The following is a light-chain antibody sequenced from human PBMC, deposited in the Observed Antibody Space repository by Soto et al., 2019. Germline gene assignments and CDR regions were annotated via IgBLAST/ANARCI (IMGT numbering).Light chain of an antibody. J-gene: IGKJ2*01. CDR1: QSVSSN. V-gene: IGKV3-15*01. CDR2: GAS. Sequence: EIVMKQSPATLSVSPGERATLSCRASQSVSSNLAWYQQKPGQAPRLLIYGASTRATGIPARFSGSGSGTEFTLTISSLQSEDFAVYYCQQYNNWPPYTVGQGTKLEIK. CDR3: QQYNNWPPYT.